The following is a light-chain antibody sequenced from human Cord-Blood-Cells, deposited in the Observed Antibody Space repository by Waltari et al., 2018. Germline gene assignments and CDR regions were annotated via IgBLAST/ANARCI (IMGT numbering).Light chain of an antibody. V-gene: IGKV1D-8*03. CDR1: QGISSY. CDR3: QQYNNWPPWT. Sequence: VIWMTQSPSFLSASTGDRVTISCRMSQGISSYLAWYQQKPGQAPRLLIYGASTRATGIPARFSGSGSGTEFTLTISSLQSEDFAVYYCQQYNNWPPWTFGQGTKVEIK. CDR2: GAS. J-gene: IGKJ1*01.